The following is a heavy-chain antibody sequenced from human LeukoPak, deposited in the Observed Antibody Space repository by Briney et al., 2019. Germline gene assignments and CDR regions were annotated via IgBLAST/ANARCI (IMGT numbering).Heavy chain of an antibody. CDR1: GGSISSYY. V-gene: IGHV4-4*07. CDR2: IYTSGST. CDR3: ARGGYDYVWGSYLNWFDP. J-gene: IGHJ5*02. D-gene: IGHD3-16*02. Sequence: PSETLSLTCTVSGGSISSYYWSWIRQPAGKGLEWIGRIYTSGSTNYNPSLKSRVTMSVDTSKNQFSLKLSSVTAADTAVYYRARGGYDYVWGSYLNWFDPWGQGTLVTVSS.